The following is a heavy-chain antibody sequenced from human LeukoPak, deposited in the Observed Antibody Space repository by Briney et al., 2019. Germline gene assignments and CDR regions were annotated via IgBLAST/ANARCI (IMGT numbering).Heavy chain of an antibody. CDR1: GYTFTTYD. CDR3: ARGPRLETYSSTWPPNYYFGMDV. CDR2: MNPNNAYT. D-gene: IGHD6-13*01. Sequence: ASVKVSCKASGYTFTTYDINWVRQAPGQGLEWMGWMNPNNAYTAYAQNFQGRVTMTRQISITTAYMELSSLRSDDTAVYYCARGPRLETYSSTWPPNYYFGMDVWGQGTTVTVSS. J-gene: IGHJ6*02. V-gene: IGHV1-8*01.